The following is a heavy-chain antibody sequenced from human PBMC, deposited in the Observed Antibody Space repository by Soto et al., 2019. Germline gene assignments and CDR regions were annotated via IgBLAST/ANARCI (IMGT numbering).Heavy chain of an antibody. J-gene: IGHJ4*02. CDR2: IYYSGST. V-gene: IGHV4-59*01. Sequence: SETLSLTCTVSGGSISSYYWSWIRQPPGKGLEWIGYIYYSGSTNYNPSLKSRVTISVDTSKNQFSLKLSSVTAADTAVYYCARSRYSGYDSADYWGQGTLVTVSS. CDR1: GGSISSYY. D-gene: IGHD5-12*01. CDR3: ARSRYSGYDSADY.